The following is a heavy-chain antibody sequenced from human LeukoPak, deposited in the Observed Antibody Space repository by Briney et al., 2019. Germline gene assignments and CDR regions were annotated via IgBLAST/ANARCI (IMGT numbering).Heavy chain of an antibody. V-gene: IGHV1-2*02. CDR2: INPNSGGT. J-gene: IGHJ4*02. D-gene: IGHD3-10*01. CDR1: GYTFTGYY. Sequence: ASVKVSCKASGYTFTGYYMHWVRQATGQGLEWMGWINPNSGGTNYAQKFQGRVTMTRDTSISTAYMELSRLRSDDTAVYYCARVEEDYYGSGSYYFDYWGQGTLVTVSS. CDR3: ARVEEDYYGSGSYYFDY.